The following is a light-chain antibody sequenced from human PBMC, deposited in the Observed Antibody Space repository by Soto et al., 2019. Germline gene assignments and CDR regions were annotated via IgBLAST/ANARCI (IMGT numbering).Light chain of an antibody. J-gene: IGKJ2*01. V-gene: IGKV3-20*01. Sequence: EIVLTQSPGTLSLSPGERATLSCRASQSVSSTYLAWYQQKPGQAPRLLIYGASSRATGIPDRFSGSGSGSDFTLTISRLEPEDFAVYYCQRYDISPFPFGQGTKLVIK. CDR3: QRYDISPFP. CDR2: GAS. CDR1: QSVSSTY.